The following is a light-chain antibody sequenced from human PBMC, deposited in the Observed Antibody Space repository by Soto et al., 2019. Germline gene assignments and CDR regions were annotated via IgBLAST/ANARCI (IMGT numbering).Light chain of an antibody. Sequence: DIHMTQSPSSLSASVGDRVTITCRASQGIRDDLAWYQQKPGPAPKRLIYGASSLQSGVPSRFSGGGSGTEFTLTSSSLQPEDFATYYCLQRNSFPFTFGPGTNV. CDR3: LQRNSFPFT. J-gene: IGKJ3*01. CDR1: QGIRDD. CDR2: GAS. V-gene: IGKV1-17*01.